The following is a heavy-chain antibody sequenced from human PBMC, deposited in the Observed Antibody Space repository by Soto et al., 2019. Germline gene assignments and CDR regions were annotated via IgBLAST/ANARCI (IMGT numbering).Heavy chain of an antibody. V-gene: IGHV3-30-3*01. CDR1: GFTFSSYA. Sequence: GGSLRLSCAASGFTFSSYAMHWVRQAPGKGLEWVAVISYDGSNKYYADSVKGRFTISRDNSKNTLYLQMNSLRAEDTAVYYCARDQLDIVVVVAAGRRHYYGMDVWGQGTTVTVSS. CDR2: ISYDGSNK. J-gene: IGHJ6*02. CDR3: ARDQLDIVVVVAAGRRHYYGMDV. D-gene: IGHD2-15*01.